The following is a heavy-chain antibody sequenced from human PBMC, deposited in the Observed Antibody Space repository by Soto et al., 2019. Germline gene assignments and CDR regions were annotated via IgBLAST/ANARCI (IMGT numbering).Heavy chain of an antibody. CDR3: AREVRAVAGTPPSFDY. J-gene: IGHJ4*02. CDR2: ISYDGSNK. V-gene: IGHV3-30-3*01. Sequence: GGSLRLSCAASGFTFSSYAMHWVRQAPGKGLEWVAVISYDGSNKYYADSVKGRFTISRDNSKNTLYLQMNSLRAEDTAVYYCAREVRAVAGTPPSFDYWGQGTLVTVPQ. CDR1: GFTFSSYA. D-gene: IGHD6-19*01.